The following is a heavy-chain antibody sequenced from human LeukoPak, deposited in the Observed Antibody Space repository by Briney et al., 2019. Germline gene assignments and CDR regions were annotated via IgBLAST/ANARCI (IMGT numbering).Heavy chain of an antibody. CDR2: IYSGGST. J-gene: IGHJ3*02. Sequence: GGSLRLSCTTSKFNFNSYGMTWVRQAPGKGLEWVSVIYSGGSTYYADSVKGRFTISRDNSKNTLYLQMNSLRAEDTAVYYCAREVGLGYYDSSGYYYFIWGQGTMVTVSS. CDR3: AREVGLGYYDSSGYYYFI. D-gene: IGHD3-22*01. V-gene: IGHV3-66*01. CDR1: KFNFNSYG.